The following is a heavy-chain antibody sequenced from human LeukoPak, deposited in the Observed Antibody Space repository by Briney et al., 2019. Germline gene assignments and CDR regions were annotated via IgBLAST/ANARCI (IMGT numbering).Heavy chain of an antibody. CDR2: INPNSGGT. CDR3: ARGPIVATLGGMDV. D-gene: IGHD5-12*01. J-gene: IGHJ6*02. CDR1: GYTFTGYY. V-gene: IGHV1-2*06. Sequence: ASVKVSCKASGYTFTGYYMHWVRQAPGQGLEWMGRINPNSGGTNYAQKFQGRVTMTRDTSISTAYMELSRLRSDDTAVYYCARGPIVATLGGMDVWGQGTTVAVSS.